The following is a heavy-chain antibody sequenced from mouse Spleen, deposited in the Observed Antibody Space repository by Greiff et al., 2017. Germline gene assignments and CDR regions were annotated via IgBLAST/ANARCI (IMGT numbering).Heavy chain of an antibody. CDR3: ARNDGYYEYFDV. J-gene: IGHJ1*01. CDR1: GYTFTDYW. D-gene: IGHD2-3*01. CDR2: IDTSDSYT. V-gene: IGHV1-69*01. Sequence: QVQLQQPGAELVMPGASVKMSCKASGYTFTDYWMHWVKQRPGQGLEWIGAIDTSDSYTSYNQKFKGKATLTVDESSSTAYMQLSSLTSEDSAVYYCARNDGYYEYFDVWGAGTTVTVSS.